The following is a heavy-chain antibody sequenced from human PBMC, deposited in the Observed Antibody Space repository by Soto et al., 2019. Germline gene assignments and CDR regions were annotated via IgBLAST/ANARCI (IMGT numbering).Heavy chain of an antibody. V-gene: IGHV3-30*18. Sequence: GGYLRLSLAASGFTFRRYCMHLFRLALRKGLEWVAVISYYGSNKYYADSVKGRFTISRDNSKNTLYLQMNSLRAEDTAVYYCAKPGGYSSGWFFDYWGQGTLVTVSS. CDR1: GFTFRRYC. CDR2: ISYYGSNK. CDR3: AKPGGYSSGWFFDY. D-gene: IGHD6-19*01. J-gene: IGHJ4*02.